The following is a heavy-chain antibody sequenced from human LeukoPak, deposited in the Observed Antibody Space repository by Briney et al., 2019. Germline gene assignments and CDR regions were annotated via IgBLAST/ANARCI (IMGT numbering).Heavy chain of an antibody. Sequence: GGSLRLSCAASGFTFTSYWMHWVRQDPGKGLVWVSRINADGSSITYADSVKGRFTISRDNAKNSLYLQMNSLRAEDTALYYCAKTAAPYCGGDCSSGGYFQHWGQGTLVTVSS. D-gene: IGHD2-21*02. CDR1: GFTFTSYW. CDR3: AKTAAPYCGGDCSSGGYFQH. J-gene: IGHJ1*01. V-gene: IGHV3-74*01. CDR2: INADGSSI.